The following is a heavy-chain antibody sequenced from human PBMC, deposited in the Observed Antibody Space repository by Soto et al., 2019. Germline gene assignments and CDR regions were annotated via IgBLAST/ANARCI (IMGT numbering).Heavy chain of an antibody. CDR3: EGGVSSIISGAMVY. Sequence: QVQLQESGPGLVKPSQTLSRTRTVSGGSISSGGYYSSWISKHPGNAVEWIAYIYYSGSTYYNPCGMRGVTIAVDTTNDGLALAVIYVARQGTAVYYPEGGVSSIISGAMVYGGQGTLVTVSS. CDR1: GGSISSGGYY. D-gene: IGHD5-18*01. J-gene: IGHJ4*02. V-gene: IGHV4-31*03. CDR2: IYYSGST.